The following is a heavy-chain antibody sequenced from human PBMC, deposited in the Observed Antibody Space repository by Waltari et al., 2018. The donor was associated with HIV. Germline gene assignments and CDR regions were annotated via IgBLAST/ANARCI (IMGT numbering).Heavy chain of an antibody. CDR1: GFTFSSYS. V-gene: IGHV3-21*01. D-gene: IGHD3-22*01. CDR3: ARDPGGNYDSFAFDI. CDR2: ISGSPSYI. J-gene: IGHJ3*02. Sequence: EVQLVESGGGLVKPGGSLRLSCATSGFTFSSYSMNWVRQAPGKGLGWVPSISGSPSYIYYADSVKGRFTISRDNAKNALYLQMNSLRAEDTAVYYCARDPGGNYDSFAFDIWGQGTMVTVSS.